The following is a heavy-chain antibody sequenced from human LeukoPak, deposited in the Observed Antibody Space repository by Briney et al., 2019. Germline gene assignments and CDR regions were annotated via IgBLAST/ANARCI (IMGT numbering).Heavy chain of an antibody. Sequence: PGRSLRLSCAASGFTFDDYAMHWVRQGPGKGLEWVAGISGSGGRTNYADSVKVRVTISRDNPKNTLYLQMNSLRAEDTAVYFCARRGVVIRVILVGFHKEAYYFDSWGQGALVTVSS. V-gene: IGHV3-23*01. J-gene: IGHJ4*02. CDR1: GFTFDDYA. CDR2: ISGSGGRT. CDR3: ARRGVVIRVILVGFHKEAYYFDS. D-gene: IGHD3-22*01.